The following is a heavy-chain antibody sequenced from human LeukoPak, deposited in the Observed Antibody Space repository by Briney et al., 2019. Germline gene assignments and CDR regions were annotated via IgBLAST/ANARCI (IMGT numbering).Heavy chain of an antibody. D-gene: IGHD6-13*01. CDR1: GFTFSSYA. J-gene: IGHJ6*02. CDR3: AKTIAAAGNHYYYYYGMDV. Sequence: GGSLRLSCAASGFTFSSYAMSWVRQAPGKGLEWVSAISGSGGSTYYADSVKGRFTISRDNSMNTLYLQMNSLRAEDTAVYYCAKTIAAAGNHYYYYYGMDVWGQGTTVTVSS. V-gene: IGHV3-23*01. CDR2: ISGSGGST.